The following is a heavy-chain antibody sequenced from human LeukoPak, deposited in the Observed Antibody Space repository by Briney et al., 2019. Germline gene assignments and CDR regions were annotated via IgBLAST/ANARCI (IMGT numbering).Heavy chain of an antibody. D-gene: IGHD3-16*01. Sequence: GGSLRLSCAASGFGFSSYAMHWVRQAPGKGLEWVAFIRHDGSHHYHGDSVKGRFTISRDNSKNTLYLEMTSLRPEDTAVYYCAKVRLLGALDDAFDVWGHGTMVTV. CDR1: GFGFSSYA. CDR3: AKVRLLGALDDAFDV. V-gene: IGHV3-30*02. J-gene: IGHJ3*01. CDR2: IRHDGSHH.